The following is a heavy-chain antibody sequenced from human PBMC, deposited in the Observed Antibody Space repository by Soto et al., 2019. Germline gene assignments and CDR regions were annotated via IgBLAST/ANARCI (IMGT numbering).Heavy chain of an antibody. D-gene: IGHD3-10*01. Sequence: EVQVVESGGGLVQSGGSLTLSCAASGFTVSNSYMSWVRQAPGKGLEWVSAIYSGGSTYYADSVKGRFTISRDNSRNTLSLPMSSLSAEDTAVYFCARCDGSATYCFFFAYWGQGTPVTVSS. J-gene: IGHJ4*02. CDR2: IYSGGST. CDR1: GFTVSNSY. CDR3: ARCDGSATYCFFFAY. V-gene: IGHV3-66*01.